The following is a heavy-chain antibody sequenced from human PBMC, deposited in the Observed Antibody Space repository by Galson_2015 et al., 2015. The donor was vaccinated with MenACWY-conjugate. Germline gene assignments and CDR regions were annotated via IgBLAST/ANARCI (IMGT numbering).Heavy chain of an antibody. CDR3: AWGRNPTVKSMYLDY. Sequence: SLRLSCAASGFTFSNYGMHWVRQAPGKGLEWVAVIWYDGSNRYYVDSVKGRFTISRDNSKNIVYLQMNSLRAEDTAVYYCAWGRNPTVKSMYLDYWGQGTLVTVSS. V-gene: IGHV3-33*01. D-gene: IGHD1-14*01. CDR2: IWYDGSNR. CDR1: GFTFSNYG. J-gene: IGHJ4*02.